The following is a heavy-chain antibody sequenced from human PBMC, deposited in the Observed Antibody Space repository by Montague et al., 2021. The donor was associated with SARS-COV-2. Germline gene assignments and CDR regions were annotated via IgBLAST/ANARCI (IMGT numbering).Heavy chain of an antibody. Sequence: CAISGDSVSLQSVAWNWIRQSPSRGLEWLGRTYYRSKWYSDYAESVKRRLVITPDTSKNQVPLQLNSVIPEDTAVYFCASSGITLTGLDAFDIWGQGTMVTVSS. CDR3: ASSGITLTGLDAFDI. J-gene: IGHJ3*02. V-gene: IGHV6-1*01. CDR1: GDSVSLQSVA. D-gene: IGHD3-9*01. CDR2: TYYRSKWYS.